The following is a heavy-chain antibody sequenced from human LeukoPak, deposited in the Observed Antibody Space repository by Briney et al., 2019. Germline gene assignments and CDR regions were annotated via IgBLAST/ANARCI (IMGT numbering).Heavy chain of an antibody. D-gene: IGHD2-15*01. CDR1: GFTFSTYA. J-gene: IGHJ6*02. V-gene: IGHV3-23*01. CDR2: INVSGGST. Sequence: GGSLRLCCAASGFTFSTYAMTWVRQAPGKGLEWVSTINVSGGSTYYADSVKGRFTISRDNSKNTLYLQMNSLRTEDTAVYYCAKYGRSGYSSGMDVWGQGTTVTVSS. CDR3: AKYGRSGYSSGMDV.